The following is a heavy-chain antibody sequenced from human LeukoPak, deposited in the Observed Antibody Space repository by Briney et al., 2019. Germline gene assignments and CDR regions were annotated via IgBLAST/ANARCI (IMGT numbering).Heavy chain of an antibody. V-gene: IGHV4-61*01. J-gene: IGHJ5*02. D-gene: IGHD4-23*01. CDR2: IYYSGST. CDR1: GGSVSSGSYY. CDR3: ARDLLPFSYGGNSDWFDP. Sequence: SETLSLTCTVSGGSVSSGSYYWSWIRQPPGKGLEWIGYIYYSGSTNYNPSLKSRVTISVDTSKNQFSLKLSSVTAADTAVYYCARDLLPFSYGGNSDWFDPWGQGTLVTVSS.